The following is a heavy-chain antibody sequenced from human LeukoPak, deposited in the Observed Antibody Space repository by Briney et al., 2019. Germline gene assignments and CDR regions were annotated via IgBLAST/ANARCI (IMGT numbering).Heavy chain of an antibody. CDR2: IWYDGSNK. Sequence: GGSLRLSCAASGFTFGSYGMHWVRQAPGKGLEWVAVIWYDGSNKYYADSVKGRFTISRDNSKNTLYLQMNSLRAEDTAVYYCARELGAYYYYGMDVWGQGTTVTVSS. J-gene: IGHJ6*02. CDR1: GFTFGSYG. CDR3: ARELGAYYYYGMDV. D-gene: IGHD7-27*01. V-gene: IGHV3-33*01.